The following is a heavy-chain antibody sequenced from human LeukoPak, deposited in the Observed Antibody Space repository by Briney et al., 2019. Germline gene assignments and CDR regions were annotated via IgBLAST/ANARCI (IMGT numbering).Heavy chain of an antibody. V-gene: IGHV3-53*01. J-gene: IGHJ4*02. CDR3: ARDMAAAGTEDY. CDR2: IYSGGST. CDR1: GFTVSSNY. Sequence: GGSLRLSCAASGFTVSSNYMSWVRQAPGKGLEWVSVIYSGGSTYYADSVKGRFTISRDNSKNTLYLQMNSLRAEDTAVYYCARDMAAAGTEDYWGQGTLATVSS. D-gene: IGHD6-13*01.